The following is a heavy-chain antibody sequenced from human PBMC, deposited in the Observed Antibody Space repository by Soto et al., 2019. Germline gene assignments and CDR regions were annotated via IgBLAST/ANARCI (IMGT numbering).Heavy chain of an antibody. V-gene: IGHV3-30*18. Sequence: QVQLLESGGGVVQPGRSLRLSCAASGFIFSSYAMHWVRQAPGKGLEWVAVISYGGNEKYYADSVEGRFTISRDNSKNTVYLQMNGLRPEDTAVYYCAKVSSDRGYYYFAMDVWGKGTTVTVSS. CDR3: AKVSSDRGYYYFAMDV. CDR2: ISYGGNEK. J-gene: IGHJ6*04. D-gene: IGHD3-10*01. CDR1: GFIFSSYA.